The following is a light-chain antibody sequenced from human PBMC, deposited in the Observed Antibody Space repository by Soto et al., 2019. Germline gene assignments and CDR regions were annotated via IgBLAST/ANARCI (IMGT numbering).Light chain of an antibody. CDR3: QQYNSYGT. CDR2: KAS. J-gene: IGKJ1*01. Sequence: DIQMTQSPSTLSASVGDRVTITCRASQSISSWLAWYQQKPGKAPKLLIYKASSLDSGVPSRFSGSGSGTEFTLTISSLQPDDFATYYCQQYNSYGTFGQGTKVEIK. CDR1: QSISSW. V-gene: IGKV1-5*03.